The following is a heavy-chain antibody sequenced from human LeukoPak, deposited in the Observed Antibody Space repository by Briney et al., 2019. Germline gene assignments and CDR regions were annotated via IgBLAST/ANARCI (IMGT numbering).Heavy chain of an antibody. CDR2: ISPTGSTT. CDR3: ARGPNSNWSGLDF. Sequence: GGSLRLSCTASGFSFSGHWMHWARQLPGRGLVWVSRISPTGSTTSYADSVKGRFTVSRDSAKNTLYLQVNNLRAEDTAVYYCARGPNSNWSGLDFWGQGTLLTVSS. CDR1: GFSFSGHW. J-gene: IGHJ4*02. V-gene: IGHV3-74*01. D-gene: IGHD6-6*01.